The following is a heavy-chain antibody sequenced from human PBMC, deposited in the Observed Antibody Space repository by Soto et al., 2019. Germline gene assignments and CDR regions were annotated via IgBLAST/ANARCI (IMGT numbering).Heavy chain of an antibody. D-gene: IGHD3-3*01. V-gene: IGHV4-39*01. Sequence: SETLSLTCTVSGGSISSSSYYWGWIRQPPGKGLEWIGSIYYSGSTYYNPSLKSRVTISVDTSKNQFSLKLSSVTAADTAVDYCASHKEGVCDCWSGYYLDYRGQAPLLTVSS. J-gene: IGHJ4*02. CDR3: ASHKEGVCDCWSGYYLDY. CDR1: GGSISSSSYY. CDR2: IYYSGST.